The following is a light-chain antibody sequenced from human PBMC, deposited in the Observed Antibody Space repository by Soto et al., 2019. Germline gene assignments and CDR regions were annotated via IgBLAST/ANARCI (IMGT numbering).Light chain of an antibody. J-gene: IGKJ2*03. V-gene: IGKV3-20*01. Sequence: EIVLTQSPGTLYLSPGERATLSCRASQSVSSTYLAWYQQKPGQAPRLLIYGASNNATGIPDRFSGSGSGTDFTLTISRLESEGFAVYCCQRYGISPFRFGHGNKLEIK. CDR3: QRYGISPFR. CDR1: QSVSSTY. CDR2: GAS.